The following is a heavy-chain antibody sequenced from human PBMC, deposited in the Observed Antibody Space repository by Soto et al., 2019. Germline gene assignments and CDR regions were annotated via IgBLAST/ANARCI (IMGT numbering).Heavy chain of an antibody. CDR1: GFSFSSYE. J-gene: IGHJ5*02. V-gene: IGHV3-48*03. D-gene: IGHD1-26*01. CDR3: ASLSGSYGFDP. Sequence: GGSLRLSCAGSGFSFSSYEMDWVRQAPGKGLEWVSYISSSGSDTYYADSVKARFTISRDNAQNLLYLQMNRLRAEDTAVYYCASLSGSYGFDPWGQGTLVTVSS. CDR2: ISSSGSDT.